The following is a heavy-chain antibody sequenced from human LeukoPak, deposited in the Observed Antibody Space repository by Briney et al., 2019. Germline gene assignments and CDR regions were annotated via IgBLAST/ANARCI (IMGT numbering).Heavy chain of an antibody. D-gene: IGHD3-22*01. V-gene: IGHV3-48*01. CDR2: ISSSSTNI. Sequence: GGSLRLSCAASGFTFSTYSMNWVRQAPGKGLEWVSYISSSSTNIYYADSVKGRFTISRDNAKNSLYLQMNSLRAEDTAVYYCAKDLGDSSGYYHRYFDYWGQGTLVTVSS. CDR1: GFTFSTYS. CDR3: AKDLGDSSGYYHRYFDY. J-gene: IGHJ4*02.